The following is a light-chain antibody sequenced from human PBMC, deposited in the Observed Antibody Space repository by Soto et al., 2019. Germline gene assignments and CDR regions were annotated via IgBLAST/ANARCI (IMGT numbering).Light chain of an antibody. Sequence: IVITHSPTTLSVSPGEISTLSCSSIQSVSSNLAWYQQKPGQAPRLLIYGASTRATGIPARFSGSWSGTDFTLTINGLEPEDSAVYCCQQRVTWSPTWPFGQGTK. CDR1: QSVSSN. CDR2: GAS. J-gene: IGKJ1*01. CDR3: QQRVTWSPTWP. V-gene: IGKV3-15*01.